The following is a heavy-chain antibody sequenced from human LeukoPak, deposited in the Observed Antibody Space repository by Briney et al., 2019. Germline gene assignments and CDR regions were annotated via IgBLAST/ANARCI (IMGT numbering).Heavy chain of an antibody. CDR1: GGSLSSGGYY. CDR2: VFHTGYT. Sequence: SETLSLTYTVSGGSLSSGGYYWTWIRQHPGKGLEWVGCVFHTGYTYYNPSHKSRVTISVDTSKNQFSLKLTSLTAADTAVYYCARDRNCSGGGCFRSFDFWGQGILVTVSS. CDR3: ARDRNCSGGGCFRSFDF. J-gene: IGHJ4*02. V-gene: IGHV4-31*03. D-gene: IGHD2-15*01.